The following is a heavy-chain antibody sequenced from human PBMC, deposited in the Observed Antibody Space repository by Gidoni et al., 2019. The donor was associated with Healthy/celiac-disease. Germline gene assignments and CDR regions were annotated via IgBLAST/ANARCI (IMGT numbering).Heavy chain of an antibody. J-gene: IGHJ5*02. V-gene: IGHV4-34*01. CDR2: INPSGST. Sequence: QLQLQQWGAGRWKPSHTLSLTCAVYGESFTAYYWSWIRQPPGKGLEWIGEINPSGSTNYNPSLKSRVTRSVETSQNQFSLKLSSVTAADTAVYYCARATTEYSSSRHRPNWFDPWGQGTLVTVSS. CDR3: ARATTEYSSSRHRPNWFDP. CDR1: GESFTAYY. D-gene: IGHD6-6*01.